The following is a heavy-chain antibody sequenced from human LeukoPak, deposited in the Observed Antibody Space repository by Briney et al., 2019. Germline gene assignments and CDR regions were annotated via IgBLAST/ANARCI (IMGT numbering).Heavy chain of an antibody. CDR3: ARHHHHYGSGSYTAWFDP. Sequence: SETLSLTCTVSGVSISSSNSYWGWIRQPPGKGLEWIGSIYYSGNTYYNASLKSQVSISIDTSKNQFSLRLTSVTAADTAVYYCARHHHHYGSGSYTAWFDPWGQGTLVTVSS. D-gene: IGHD3-10*01. V-gene: IGHV4-39*01. J-gene: IGHJ5*02. CDR2: IYYSGNT. CDR1: GVSISSSNSY.